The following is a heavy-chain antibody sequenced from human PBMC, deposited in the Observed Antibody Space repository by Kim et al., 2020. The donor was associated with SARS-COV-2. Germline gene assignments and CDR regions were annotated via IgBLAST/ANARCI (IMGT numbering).Heavy chain of an antibody. CDR1: GGSFSGYY. J-gene: IGHJ4*02. V-gene: IGHV4-34*01. CDR2: INHSGST. CDR3: ARGEKNYYGSGSPPVYYFDY. Sequence: SETLSLTCAVYGGSFSGYYWSWIRQPPGKGLEWIGEINHSGSTNYNPSLKSRVTISVDTSKNQFSLKLSSVTAADTAVYYCARGEKNYYGSGSPPVYYFDYWGQGTLVTVSS. D-gene: IGHD3-10*01.